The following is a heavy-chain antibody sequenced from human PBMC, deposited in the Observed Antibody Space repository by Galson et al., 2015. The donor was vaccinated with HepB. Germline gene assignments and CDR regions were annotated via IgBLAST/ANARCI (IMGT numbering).Heavy chain of an antibody. CDR1: GFTFDDYT. CDR3: AKDRYYYDSSGPFDY. CDR2: ISWDGGST. Sequence: SLRLSCAASGFTFDDYTMHWVRQAPGKGLEWVSLISWDGGSTYYADSVKGRFTISRDNSKNSLYLQMNSLRTEDTALYYCAKDRYYYDSSGPFDYWGQGTLVTVSS. J-gene: IGHJ4*02. D-gene: IGHD3-22*01. V-gene: IGHV3-43*01.